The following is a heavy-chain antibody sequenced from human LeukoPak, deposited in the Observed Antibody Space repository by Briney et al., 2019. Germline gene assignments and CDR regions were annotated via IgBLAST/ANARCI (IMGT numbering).Heavy chain of an antibody. D-gene: IGHD3-22*01. CDR2: ISSSSSYI. CDR1: GFTFSSYW. V-gene: IGHV3-21*01. CDR3: ARLYYDSRTV. Sequence: GGSLRLSSGASGFTFSSYWMSWVRQAPGKGLEWVSSISSSSSYIYYADSVKGRFTISRDNAKNSLYLQMNSLRAEDTAVYYCARLYYDSRTVWGQGTLVTVSS. J-gene: IGHJ4*02.